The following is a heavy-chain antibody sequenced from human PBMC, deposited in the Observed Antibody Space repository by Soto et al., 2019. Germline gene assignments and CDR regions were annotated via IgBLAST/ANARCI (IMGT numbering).Heavy chain of an antibody. CDR2: IHYSGST. CDR1: GGSISSGDYY. V-gene: IGHV4-30-4*01. J-gene: IGHJ3*01. CDR3: ARVATAAQAFDS. Sequence: QVQLQESGPGLVKPSQTLSLSCTVAGGSISSGDYYWSWIRQPPGKGLEWIGYIHYSGSTYYNPSLKSRVIILVDTSKNQFSLKLSSVTAADTAVFYCARVATAAQAFDSWGRGTVVTVSS.